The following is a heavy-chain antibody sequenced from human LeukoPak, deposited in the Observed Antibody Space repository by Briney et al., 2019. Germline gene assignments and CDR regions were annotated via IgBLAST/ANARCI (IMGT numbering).Heavy chain of an antibody. J-gene: IGHJ6*03. D-gene: IGHD5-18*01. CDR2: IYHSGST. CDR3: ARVSYGYYYYYMDV. V-gene: IGHV4-4*02. Sequence: SGTLSLTCAVSGGSISSSNWWSWVRQPPGKGLEWIGEIYHSGSTNYNPSLKSRVTISVDKSKNQFSLKLSSVTAADTAVYYCARVSYGYYYYYMDVWGKGTTVTVSS. CDR1: GGSISSSNW.